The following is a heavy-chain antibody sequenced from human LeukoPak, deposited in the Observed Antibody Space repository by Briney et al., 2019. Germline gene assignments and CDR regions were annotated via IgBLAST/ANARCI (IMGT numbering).Heavy chain of an antibody. V-gene: IGHV1-18*04. Sequence: ASVKVSCKASGYTFTSYGISWVRQAPGQGLEWMGLISAYNGNTNYARKLQGGVTMTTDTSTSTAYLELRSLRSDDTAVYYCARGGGEQWLVRRYYFDYWGQGTLVTVSS. CDR3: ARGGGEQWLVRRYYFDY. D-gene: IGHD6-19*01. J-gene: IGHJ4*02. CDR2: ISAYNGNT. CDR1: GYTFTSYG.